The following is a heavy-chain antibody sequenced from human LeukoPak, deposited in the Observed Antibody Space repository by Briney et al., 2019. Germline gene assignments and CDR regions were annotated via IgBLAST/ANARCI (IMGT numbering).Heavy chain of an antibody. V-gene: IGHV3-21*01. CDR1: GYTFSSYS. CDR3: VRLRRNSDTSGFYYYYDY. J-gene: IGHJ4*02. CDR2: ISVRSNYI. Sequence: GESLRLSCAASGYTFSSYSINWVRQAPGKGLEWVSSISVRSNYIYYADSVRGRFSISRDDARDSLYLQMNSLRAEDTAVYYCVRLRRNSDTSGFYYYYDYWGQGTLVTVSS. D-gene: IGHD3-22*01.